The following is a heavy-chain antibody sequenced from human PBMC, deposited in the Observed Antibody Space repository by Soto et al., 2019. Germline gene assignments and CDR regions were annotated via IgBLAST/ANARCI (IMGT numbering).Heavy chain of an antibody. J-gene: IGHJ6*02. D-gene: IGHD1-1*01. CDR2: IGTAGDA. Sequence: GGSLRLSCAASGFTFSYYDMHWVRQTTGKRLEWVSIIGTAGDAYYPGSVKGRFTISRENGKNPLRLQMNSLRAGDTAVYYCARGTVKGYYYGMDVWGQGTTVTVSS. V-gene: IGHV3-13*01. CDR1: GFTFSYYD. CDR3: ARGTVKGYYYGMDV.